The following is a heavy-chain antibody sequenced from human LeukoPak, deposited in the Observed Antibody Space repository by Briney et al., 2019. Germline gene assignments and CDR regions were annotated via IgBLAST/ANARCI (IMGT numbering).Heavy chain of an antibody. J-gene: IGHJ6*02. CDR2: INHSGST. Sequence: SETLSLTCAVYGGSFSGYYWSWIRQPPGKGLEWIGEINHSGSTNYNPSLKSRVTISVDTSKNQFSLKLSSVTAADTAVYYCARGHPGGGGYYYYYYGMDVWGQGTTVTVSS. CDR1: GGSFSGYY. CDR3: ARGHPGGGGYYYYYYGMDV. V-gene: IGHV4-34*01.